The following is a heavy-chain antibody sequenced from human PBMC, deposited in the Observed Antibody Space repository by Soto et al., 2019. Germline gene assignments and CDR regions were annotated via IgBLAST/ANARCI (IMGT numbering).Heavy chain of an antibody. CDR1: GGSISSGGYY. D-gene: IGHD2-8*01. V-gene: IGHV4-31*01. CDR3: ARVGLTRYYLHDY. Sequence: SETLSLTCTVSGGSISSGGYYWSWIRQHPGKGLVWIGYIYYSGSTYYNPSLKRPVTVSVDTSKNQFSLKLSPVTAAATAVYYCARVGLTRYYLHDYWGQGTLVTVSS. CDR2: IYYSGST. J-gene: IGHJ4*02.